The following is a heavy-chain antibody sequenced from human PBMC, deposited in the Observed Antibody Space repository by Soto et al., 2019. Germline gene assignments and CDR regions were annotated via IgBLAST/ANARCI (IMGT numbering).Heavy chain of an antibody. CDR3: ARAYYDSSGYLGADY. CDR2: IIPIFGTA. D-gene: IGHD3-22*01. V-gene: IGHV1-69*13. J-gene: IGHJ4*02. Sequence: ASVKVSCKASEGTFSSYAISWVRQAPGQGLEWMGGIIPIFGTANYAQKFQGRVTITADESTSTAYMELSSLRSEDTAVYYCARAYYDSSGYLGADYWGQGTLVTVSS. CDR1: EGTFSSYA.